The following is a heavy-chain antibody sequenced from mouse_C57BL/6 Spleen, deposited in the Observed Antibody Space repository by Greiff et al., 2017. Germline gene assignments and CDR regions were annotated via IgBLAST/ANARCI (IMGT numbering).Heavy chain of an antibody. V-gene: IGHV1-64*01. CDR1: GYTFTSYW. CDR3: ARRDSSGPWFAY. Sequence: QVQLQQSGAELVKPGASVKLSCKASGYTFTSYWMHWVKQRPGQGLEWIGMIHPNSGSTNYNEKFKSKATLTVDKSSSTAYMQLSSLTSEDSAVYYCARRDSSGPWFAYWGQGTLVTVSA. D-gene: IGHD3-2*02. J-gene: IGHJ3*01. CDR2: IHPNSGST.